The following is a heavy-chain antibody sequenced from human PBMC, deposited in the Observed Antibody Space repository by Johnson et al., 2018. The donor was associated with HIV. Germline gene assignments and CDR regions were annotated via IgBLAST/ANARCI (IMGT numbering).Heavy chain of an antibody. J-gene: IGHJ3*02. CDR1: GFTFSSYD. Sequence: MQLVESGGGLVQPGGSLRLSCAASGFTFSSYDMHWVRQATGKGLEWVSAIGTAGDTYYPGSVKGRFTISRENAKNSLYLQMNSLRAEGTAGYYCAREWGKSFDIWGQGTMVTVSS. CDR2: IGTAGDT. CDR3: AREWGKSFDI. V-gene: IGHV3-13*01. D-gene: IGHD3-16*01.